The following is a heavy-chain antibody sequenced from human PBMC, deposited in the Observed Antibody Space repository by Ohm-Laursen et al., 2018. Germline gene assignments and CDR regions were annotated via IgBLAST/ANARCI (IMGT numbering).Heavy chain of an antibody. CDR2: VVPSSGGT. J-gene: IGHJ6*02. V-gene: IGHV1-2*06. D-gene: IGHD3-3*01. CDR3: VLGWSTGVDI. Sequence: GASVKVSCKVSGFTFTDYNIHWVRQAPGQGLEWVGRVVPSSGGTNFAQKFQGRVTMTRDTSITTAYMELSGLISDDTAVYYCVLGWSTGVDIWGQGTTVTVSS. CDR1: GFTFTDYN.